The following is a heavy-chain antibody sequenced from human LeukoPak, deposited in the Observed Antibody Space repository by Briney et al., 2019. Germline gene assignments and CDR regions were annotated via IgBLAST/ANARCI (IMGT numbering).Heavy chain of an antibody. Sequence: SETLSLTCTVSGGSISSYYWSWIRQPPGKGLEWIGYIYYSGSTNYNPSLKSRVTISVDTSKNQFSLKLSSVTAADTAVYYCARVSFWSGYPGYYYYYMDVWGKGTTVTVSS. CDR3: ARVSFWSGYPGYYYYYMDV. CDR2: IYYSGST. D-gene: IGHD3-3*01. V-gene: IGHV4-59*01. J-gene: IGHJ6*03. CDR1: GGSISSYY.